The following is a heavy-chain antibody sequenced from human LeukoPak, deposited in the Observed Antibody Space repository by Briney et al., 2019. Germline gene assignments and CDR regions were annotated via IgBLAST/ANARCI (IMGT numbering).Heavy chain of an antibody. CDR2: INPNSGGT. Sequence: VASVKVSCKASGYTFTGCYMHWVRQAPGQGLEWMGWINPNSGGTNYAQKFQGRVTMTRDTSISTAYMELSRLRSDDTAVYYCARAPANYDYVWGSYREYYFDYWGQGTLVTVSS. CDR1: GYTFTGCY. J-gene: IGHJ4*02. D-gene: IGHD3-16*02. V-gene: IGHV1-2*02. CDR3: ARAPANYDYVWGSYREYYFDY.